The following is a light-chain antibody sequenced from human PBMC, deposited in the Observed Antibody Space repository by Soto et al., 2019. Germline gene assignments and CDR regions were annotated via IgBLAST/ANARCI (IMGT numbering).Light chain of an antibody. CDR3: QQYGRSRT. CDR2: GAS. J-gene: IGKJ1*01. V-gene: IGKV3-20*01. Sequence: EIVLTQSPGTLSLSPGERATLSCRASQSVSSFLAWYQQKPGQAPRLLIYGASSRATGIPDRFSGSGSGTDFTLTISRLEPEDVAVFYCQQYGRSRTFGQGTKVDIK. CDR1: QSVSSF.